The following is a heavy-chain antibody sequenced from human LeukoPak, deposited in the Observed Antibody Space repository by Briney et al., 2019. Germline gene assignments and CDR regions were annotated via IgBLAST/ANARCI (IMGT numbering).Heavy chain of an antibody. CDR3: WHSGYEAGFDY. V-gene: IGHV4-39*07. D-gene: IGHD5-12*01. CDR1: GGSISGSSSY. CDR2: IYYSDSGQM. Sequence: SETLSLTCTVSGGSISGSSSYWGWIRQSPGRGLEWIGSIYYSDSGQMFYNPSLKGRVTMSADTSKNQFSLRVRSVTAADTAVYYCWHSGYEAGFDYWGQGTLVTVSS. J-gene: IGHJ4*02.